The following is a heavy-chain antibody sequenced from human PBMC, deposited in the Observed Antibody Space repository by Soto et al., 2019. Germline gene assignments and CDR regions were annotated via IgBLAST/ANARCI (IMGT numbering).Heavy chain of an antibody. CDR3: VRKYSSRWYWFDP. CDR1: GGSFSGYY. J-gene: IGHJ5*02. Sequence: SETLSLTCAVYGGSFSGYYWSWIRQPPGKGLEWIGEINHSGSTNYNPSLKSRVTISVDTSKNQFSLKLSSVTAADTAVYYCVRKYSSRWYWFDPWGQGTLVTVSS. CDR2: INHSGST. V-gene: IGHV4-34*01. D-gene: IGHD6-13*01.